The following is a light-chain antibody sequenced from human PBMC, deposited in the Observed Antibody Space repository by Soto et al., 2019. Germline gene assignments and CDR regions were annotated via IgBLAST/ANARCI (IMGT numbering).Light chain of an antibody. CDR1: QSLLHSNGYNY. J-gene: IGKJ3*01. CDR2: LGS. CDR3: MQALQTPFT. V-gene: IGKV2-28*01. Sequence: DIVMTQSPLSLPVTPGEPASISCRSSQSLLHSNGYNYLDWYLQKPGQSPQLLIYLGSNRASGGPDRFSGSGSGTYFTLKISRVEAEDVGVYYCMQALQTPFTFGPGTKVDIK.